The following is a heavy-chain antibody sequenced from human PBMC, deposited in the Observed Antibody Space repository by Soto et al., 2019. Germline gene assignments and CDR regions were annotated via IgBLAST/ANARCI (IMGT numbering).Heavy chain of an antibody. D-gene: IGHD2-2*01. V-gene: IGHV5-51*01. CDR2: SYPGDSDT. CDR3: TRHTSNFRYYFYAMDV. CDR1: VYTFTDYW. J-gene: IGHJ6*02. Sequence: EVQLVQSGAEVKQPGESLKISCKGSVYTFTDYWIGWVRQLPGKGLEWMGISYPGDSDTRYSPSFQGQVTITADKSTITADLQWNTLKASDTDMYYCTRHTSNFRYYFYAMDVWGQGTTVTVSS.